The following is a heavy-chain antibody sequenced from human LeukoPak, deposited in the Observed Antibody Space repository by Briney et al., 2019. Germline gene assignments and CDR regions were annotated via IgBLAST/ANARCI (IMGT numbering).Heavy chain of an antibody. J-gene: IGHJ4*02. CDR1: GFTFSSYA. CDR3: AKTLRVAKSLDY. CDR2: ISYDGSNK. Sequence: GRSLRLSCAASGFTFSSYAMHWVRQAPGKGLEWVAVISYDGSNKYYADSVKGRFTISRDNSKNTLYLQMNSLRAEDTAVYYCAKTLRVAKSLDYWGQGTLVTVSS. V-gene: IGHV3-30-3*02.